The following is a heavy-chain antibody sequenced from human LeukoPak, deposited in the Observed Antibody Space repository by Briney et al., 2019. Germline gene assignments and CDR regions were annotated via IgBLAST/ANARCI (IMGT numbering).Heavy chain of an antibody. D-gene: IGHD6-13*01. J-gene: IGHJ2*01. Sequence: GPSLRLSCAASGFTFSSYGMHWVRQAPGKGLEWVAVTSHDGSNKYNGDSVKGRFTISRDNSKHTLYLQMNSLRAEDTAVYYCAKDHRIAEAGIIRYFGLWGRGTLVTVSS. CDR2: TSHDGSNK. CDR1: GFTFSSYG. CDR3: AKDHRIAEAGIIRYFGL. V-gene: IGHV3-30*18.